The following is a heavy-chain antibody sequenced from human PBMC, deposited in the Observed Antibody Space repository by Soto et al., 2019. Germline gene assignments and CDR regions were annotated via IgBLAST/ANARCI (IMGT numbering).Heavy chain of an antibody. CDR1: GYTFTSYY. V-gene: IGHV1-46*01. D-gene: IGHD2-15*01. CDR3: ARERRVVQALYYYYGMDV. CDR2: INPSGGST. J-gene: IGHJ6*02. Sequence: ASVKVSCKASGYTFTSYYMHWVRQAPGQGLEWMGIINPSGGSTSYAQKFQGRVTMTRDTSTSTVYMELSSLRSEDTAVYYCARERRVVQALYYYYGMDVWGQGTKVTVSS.